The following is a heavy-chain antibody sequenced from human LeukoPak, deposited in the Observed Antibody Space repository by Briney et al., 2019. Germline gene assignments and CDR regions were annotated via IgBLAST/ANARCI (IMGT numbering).Heavy chain of an antibody. D-gene: IGHD2-15*01. CDR1: GFTFDDYA. CDR3: AKEGVAATYNY. J-gene: IGHJ4*02. CDR2: ISWNSGSI. Sequence: GGSLRLSCAASGFTFDDYAMHWVRQAPGKGLEWVSGISWNSGSIGYADSVKGRFTISRDNAKNSLYLQMNSLRAEDTALYYVAKEGVAATYNYWGQGTLVTVSS. V-gene: IGHV3-9*01.